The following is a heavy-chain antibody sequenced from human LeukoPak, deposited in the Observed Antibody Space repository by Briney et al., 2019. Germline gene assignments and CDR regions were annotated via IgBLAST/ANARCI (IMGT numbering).Heavy chain of an antibody. V-gene: IGHV3-23*01. CDR2: ISGSGGST. CDR3: AKILGSSGWYYFDY. J-gene: IGHJ4*02. D-gene: IGHD6-19*01. Sequence: PGGSLRLSCAASVFTFSSYAMSWVRQAPGKGLEWVSAISGSGGSTNYADSVKGRFTISRDNSKNTLYLQMNSLRAEDTAVYYCAKILGSSGWYYFDYWGQGTLVTVSS. CDR1: VFTFSSYA.